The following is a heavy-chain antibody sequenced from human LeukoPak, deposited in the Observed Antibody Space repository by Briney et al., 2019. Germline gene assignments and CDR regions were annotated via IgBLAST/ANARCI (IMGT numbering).Heavy chain of an antibody. Sequence: SETLSLTCTVSGGSISSSSYYWGWIRQPPGKGLEWIGSIYYSGSTYYNPSLKSRVTISVDTSKNQFSLKLSSVTAADTAVYYCARQSAPDYWGRGTLVTVSS. CDR3: ARQSAPDY. V-gene: IGHV4-39*01. J-gene: IGHJ4*02. CDR1: GGSISSSSYY. CDR2: IYYSGST.